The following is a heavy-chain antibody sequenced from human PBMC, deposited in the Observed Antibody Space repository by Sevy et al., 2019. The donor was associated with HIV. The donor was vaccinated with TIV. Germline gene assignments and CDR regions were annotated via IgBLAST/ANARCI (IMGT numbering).Heavy chain of an antibody. CDR3: ARDPWAVPPFPPTN. V-gene: IGHV1-2*02. CDR2: INRNSRGT. Sequence: ASVKVSCKASGYTFTGYYMHWVRQAPGQGLEWMGWINRNSRGTNYAQKFQGRVTMTRDTSISTAYMELSRLRSDDTAVYYCARDPWAVPPFPPTNWGQGTLVTVSS. D-gene: IGHD2-2*01. J-gene: IGHJ4*02. CDR1: GYTFTGYY.